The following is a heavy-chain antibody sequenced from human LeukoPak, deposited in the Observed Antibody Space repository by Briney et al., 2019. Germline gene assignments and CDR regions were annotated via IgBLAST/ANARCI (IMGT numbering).Heavy chain of an antibody. V-gene: IGHV1-69*05. D-gene: IGHD5-12*01. CDR3: ARGPFVGYSGYDYVDY. J-gene: IGHJ4*02. CDR2: MIPIFGTA. CDR1: GGTFSSYA. Sequence: VASVKVSCKASGGTFSSYAISWVRQAPGQGLEWMGGMIPIFGTANYAQKFQGRVTITTDDSTSTAYMELSSLRSEDTAVYYCARGPFVGYSGYDYVDYWGQGTLVTVSS.